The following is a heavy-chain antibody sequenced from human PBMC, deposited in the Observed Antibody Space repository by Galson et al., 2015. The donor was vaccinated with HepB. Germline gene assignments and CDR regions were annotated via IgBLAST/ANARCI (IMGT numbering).Heavy chain of an antibody. J-gene: IGHJ4*02. CDR3: NTDYHYYDSSGSPPQFGY. D-gene: IGHD3-22*01. CDR2: IKSKTDGGTT. V-gene: IGHV3-15*07. CDR1: GFTFSNAW. Sequence: LRLSCAASGFTFSNAWMNWVRQAPGKGLEWVGRIKSKTDGGTTDYAAPVKGRFTISRDDSRNTLYLQMNSLKTEDTSIYYCNTDYHYYDSSGSPPQFGYWGLGTLVTVSS.